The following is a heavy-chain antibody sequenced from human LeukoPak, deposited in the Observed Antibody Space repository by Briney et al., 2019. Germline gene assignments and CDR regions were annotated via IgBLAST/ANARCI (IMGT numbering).Heavy chain of an antibody. Sequence: SETLSLTCAVYSGSFSGYYWSWIRHPPGKWLEWIGEINHSGSTNYNPSLKSRVTISVDTSKNQFSLKLSSVTAADTAVYYCARAQGRGTVDYWGQGTLVTVSS. CDR3: ARAQGRGTVDY. CDR2: INHSGST. V-gene: IGHV4-34*01. CDR1: SGSFSGYY. J-gene: IGHJ4*02. D-gene: IGHD3-10*01.